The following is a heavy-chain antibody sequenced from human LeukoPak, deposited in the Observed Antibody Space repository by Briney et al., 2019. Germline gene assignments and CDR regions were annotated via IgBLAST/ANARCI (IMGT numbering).Heavy chain of an antibody. J-gene: IGHJ4*02. CDR2: VHSSGDI. D-gene: IGHD3-16*01. V-gene: IGHV4-61*02. Sequence: SQTLSLTCSVSGVSITSGSYYWGWIRQSAGKGLEWIGGVHSSGDIYHNAAFRSRAAVSGDASKNQFSLQLASVTAADTAVYYCARGASPKDAVFFDYWGQGALITVSS. CDR1: GVSITSGSYY. CDR3: ARGASPKDAVFFDY.